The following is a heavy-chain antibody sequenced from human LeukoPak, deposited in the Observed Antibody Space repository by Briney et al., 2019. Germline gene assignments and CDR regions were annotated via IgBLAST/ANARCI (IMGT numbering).Heavy chain of an antibody. D-gene: IGHD6-13*01. CDR1: GGSFSGYY. CDR2: INHSGST. V-gene: IGHV4-34*01. Sequence: SETLSLTCAVYGGSFSGYYWSWIRQPPGKGLEWIGEINHSGSTNYSPSLKSRVTVSVDTSKNQFSLKLSSVTAADTAVYYCARGGIAAAGTHFDYWGQGTLVTVSS. CDR3: ARGGIAAAGTHFDY. J-gene: IGHJ4*02.